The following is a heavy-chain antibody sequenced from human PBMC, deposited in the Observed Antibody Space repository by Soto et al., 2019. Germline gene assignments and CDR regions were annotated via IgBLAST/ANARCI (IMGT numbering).Heavy chain of an antibody. D-gene: IGHD3-22*01. CDR2: ISYSGGT. J-gene: IGHJ4*02. Sequence: SETLSLTCSVSAGSVDRSNYFWNWIRQPPGKGLEWIGNISYSGGTNKNPALKSRVTLSLDTSKNQFSLTLTSVTAADTAMYYCASSTHFSDSRGYHFKNLDSWGQGTLVTVSS. V-gene: IGHV4-61*01. CDR1: AGSVDRSNYF. CDR3: ASSTHFSDSRGYHFKNLDS.